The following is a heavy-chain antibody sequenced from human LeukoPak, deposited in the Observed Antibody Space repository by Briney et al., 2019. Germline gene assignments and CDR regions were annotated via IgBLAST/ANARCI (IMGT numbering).Heavy chain of an antibody. Sequence: ASVKVSCKASGYTFTGYYMHWVRQAPGQGLEWMGWINPNSGGANYAQKFQGRVTMTRDTSISTAYMELSRLRSDDTAVYYCARSPRYILTDFDYWGQGTLVTVSS. CDR2: INPNSGGA. J-gene: IGHJ4*02. V-gene: IGHV1-2*02. D-gene: IGHD3-9*01. CDR1: GYTFTGYY. CDR3: ARSPRYILTDFDY.